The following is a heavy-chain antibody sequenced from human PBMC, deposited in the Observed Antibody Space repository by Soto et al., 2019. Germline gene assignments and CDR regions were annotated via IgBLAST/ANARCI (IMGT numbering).Heavy chain of an antibody. CDR2: ISYDGSNK. CDR1: GFTFSSYG. V-gene: IGHV3-30*18. J-gene: IGHJ4*02. D-gene: IGHD2-21*02. Sequence: QVQLVESGGGVVQPGRSLRLSCAASGFTFSSYGMHWVRQAPGKGLEWVAVISYDGSNKYYADSVKGRFTISRDNSKNTLYLQMNSLRAEDTAVYYCAKPADFVVVTAPADDYWGQGTLVTVSS. CDR3: AKPADFVVVTAPADDY.